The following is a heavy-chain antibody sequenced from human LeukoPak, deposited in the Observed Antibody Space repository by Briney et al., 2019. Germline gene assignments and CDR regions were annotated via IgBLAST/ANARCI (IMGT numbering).Heavy chain of an antibody. CDR3: ARSRQASGLFSS. V-gene: IGHV4-30-2*01. CDR1: GYAIISGGFS. D-gene: IGHD3-10*01. Sequence: SETLSLTCTVSGYAIISGGFSWNWIRQPPGKGLEWTGCIYDRGPAHYNPSLKSRFTISVDRPKNQFFLNVTSLTAADTAVYYCARSRQASGLFSSWGQGTLVTVSS. CDR2: IYDRGPA. J-gene: IGHJ5*02.